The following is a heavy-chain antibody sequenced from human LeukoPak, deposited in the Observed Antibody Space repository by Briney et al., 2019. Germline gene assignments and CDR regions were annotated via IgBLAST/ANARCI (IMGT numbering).Heavy chain of an antibody. D-gene: IGHD2-2*01. CDR3: ARDSRGYCSTSSMNCPYFDY. CDR1: DYTFSRYG. J-gene: IGHJ4*02. Sequence: ASVKVSCKASDYTFSRYGISWVRQAPGQGLEWMGWISGYNGDTNYARELQGRITVTTDTSTSTAYMELRSLRSDDTVMYYCARDSRGYCSTSSMNCPYFDYWGQGTLVTVSS. V-gene: IGHV1-18*01. CDR2: ISGYNGDT.